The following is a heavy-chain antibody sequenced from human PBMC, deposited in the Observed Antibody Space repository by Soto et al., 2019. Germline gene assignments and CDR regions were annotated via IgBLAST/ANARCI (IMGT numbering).Heavy chain of an antibody. CDR1: GGSISSGGYY. CDR3: ARVHPKFGELRVFDY. V-gene: IGHV4-31*03. Sequence: KASETLSLTCTVSGGSISSGGYYWSWIRQHPGKGLEWIGYIYYSGSTYYNPSLKSRVTISVDTSKNQFSLKLSSVTAADTAVYYCARVHPKFGELRVFDYWGQGTLVTVSS. D-gene: IGHD3-10*01. J-gene: IGHJ4*02. CDR2: IYYSGST.